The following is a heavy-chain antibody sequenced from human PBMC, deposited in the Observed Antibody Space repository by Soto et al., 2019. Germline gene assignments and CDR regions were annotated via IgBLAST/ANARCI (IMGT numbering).Heavy chain of an antibody. V-gene: IGHV4-31*03. CDR2: VSPSGTT. Sequence: QVQLQESGPGLVKPSQTLSLTCTVSGDSISVGYYWSWIRQHPGKGLEWIGYVSPSGTTYYNPSLKSRVSISTERSKNQFSLEVSSVTAADTAVYYCARDRGSYGMDVWGQGTTVTVSS. J-gene: IGHJ6*02. CDR1: GDSISVGYY. CDR3: ARDRGSYGMDV.